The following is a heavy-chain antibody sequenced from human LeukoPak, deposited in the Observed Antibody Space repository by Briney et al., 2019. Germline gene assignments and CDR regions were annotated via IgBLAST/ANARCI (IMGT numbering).Heavy chain of an antibody. Sequence: ASVKVSCKASGYTFTSYYMHWVRRAPGKGLEWMGIINPSGGSTSYAQKFQGRVTMTTDTSTSTAYMELRSLRSEDTAVYYCARDRGWELRWFELDYWGQGTLVTVSS. V-gene: IGHV1-46*01. CDR3: ARDRGWELRWFELDY. D-gene: IGHD1-26*01. CDR1: GYTFTSYY. J-gene: IGHJ4*02. CDR2: INPSGGST.